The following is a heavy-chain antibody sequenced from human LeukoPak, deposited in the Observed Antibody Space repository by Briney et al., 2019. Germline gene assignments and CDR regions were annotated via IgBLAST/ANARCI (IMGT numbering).Heavy chain of an antibody. D-gene: IGHD4-17*01. J-gene: IGHJ4*02. Sequence: GESLKISCKGSGYSFTSYWIGWVRQMPGKGLEWMGIIYPGDSDTRYSPSFQGQVTISADKSISTAYLQWSSLKASDTAMYYCATGPRGKGQTTVTTFDYWGQGTLVTVSS. CDR1: GYSFTSYW. CDR2: IYPGDSDT. CDR3: ATGPRGKGQTTVTTFDY. V-gene: IGHV5-51*01.